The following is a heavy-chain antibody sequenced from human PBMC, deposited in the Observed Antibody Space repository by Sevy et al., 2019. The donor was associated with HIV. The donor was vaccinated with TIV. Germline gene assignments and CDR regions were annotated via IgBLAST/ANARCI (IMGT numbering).Heavy chain of an antibody. J-gene: IGHJ4*02. CDR2: INQDANRK. V-gene: IGHV3-7*03. Sequence: GGSLRLSCAASEFSISNYWMSWVRQAPGKGMEWVANINQDANRKHYMNSVKGRFTISRDNAKNSLSLQMDSLRAEDTAVYYCAGNIGPDCWGQGTLVTVSS. D-gene: IGHD3-16*02. CDR1: EFSISNYW. CDR3: AGNIGPDC.